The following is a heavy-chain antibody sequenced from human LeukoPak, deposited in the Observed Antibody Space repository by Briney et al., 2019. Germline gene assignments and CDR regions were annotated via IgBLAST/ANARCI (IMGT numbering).Heavy chain of an antibody. Sequence: GGSLRLSCEASGFTFSSYAMHWVRHAPGKGLEWVAVISYDGSNKYYADSVKGRFTISRDNSKNTLYLQRNSLRAEDTAVYYCASISIAVAPTPFDSWGPGTPVTVSS. CDR2: ISYDGSNK. CDR3: ASISIAVAPTPFDS. V-gene: IGHV3-30*04. J-gene: IGHJ4*02. CDR1: GFTFSSYA. D-gene: IGHD6-19*01.